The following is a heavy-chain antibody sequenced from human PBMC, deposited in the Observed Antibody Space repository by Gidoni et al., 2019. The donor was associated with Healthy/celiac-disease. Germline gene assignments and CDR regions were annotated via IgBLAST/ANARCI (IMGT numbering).Heavy chain of an antibody. CDR2: INPNSGGT. CDR1: GYTFTGYY. CDR3: ARDNCSGGSCDSMGDY. V-gene: IGHV1-2*04. J-gene: IGHJ4*02. D-gene: IGHD2-15*01. Sequence: QVQLVQSGAEVKKPGASVKVSCKASGYTFTGYYMHWVRQAPGQGLEWMGWINPNSGGTNYAQKFQGWVTMTRDTSISTAYMELSRLRSDDTAVYYCARDNCSGGSCDSMGDYWGQGTLVTVSS.